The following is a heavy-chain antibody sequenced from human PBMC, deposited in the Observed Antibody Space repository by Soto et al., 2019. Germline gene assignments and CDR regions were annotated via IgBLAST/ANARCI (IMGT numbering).Heavy chain of an antibody. CDR1: GDSINSALYS. J-gene: IGHJ4*02. V-gene: IGHV4-31*03. CDR2: LFYSGIT. CDR3: ARARSVSPPLYYFDG. D-gene: IGHD3-16*01. Sequence: LSLTCSVAGDSINSALYSWNWIRQPPGKGLEWIGSLFYSGITSYSPSLRSRLTLSVDKSKNQFSLTLRSVTAADTALYFCARARSVSPPLYYFDGWGLGTLVTVSS.